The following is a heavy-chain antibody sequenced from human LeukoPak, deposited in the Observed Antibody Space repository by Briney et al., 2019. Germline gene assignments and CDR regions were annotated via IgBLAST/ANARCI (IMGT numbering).Heavy chain of an antibody. D-gene: IGHD1-26*01. V-gene: IGHV4-38-2*02. J-gene: IGHJ4*02. CDR3: ARVNSGSYYASFDY. CDR2: IYHSGST. Sequence: SETLSLTCSVSGYSISSGYYWGWIRQPPGKGLEWIGSIYHSGSTYYHPSLKSRVTISVDTSKNQFSLKLSSVTAADTAVYYCARVNSGSYYASFDYWGQGTLVTVSS. CDR1: GYSISSGYY.